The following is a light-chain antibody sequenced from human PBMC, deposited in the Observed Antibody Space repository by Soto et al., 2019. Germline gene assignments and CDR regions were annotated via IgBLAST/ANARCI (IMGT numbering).Light chain of an antibody. J-gene: IGKJ5*01. V-gene: IGKV1-33*01. CDR1: QDISHY. Sequence: DIQMTQSPSSLSASVGDRVTITCQASQDISHYLHWYQQKPGKAPKLLIYDASNVEKGVPSRFSGSGSGTDFTFTISSLQPEDIATYYCQQYDNLPITFGQGTRLEIK. CDR2: DAS. CDR3: QQYDNLPIT.